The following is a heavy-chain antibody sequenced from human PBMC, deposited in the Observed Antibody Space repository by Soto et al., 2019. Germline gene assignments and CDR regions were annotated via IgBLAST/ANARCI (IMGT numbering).Heavy chain of an antibody. D-gene: IGHD2-2*01. CDR1: GYTFTSYY. CDR3: ARDTIVVVPAAEGPDDFDI. V-gene: IGHV1-46*01. J-gene: IGHJ3*02. Sequence: ASVKVSCKASGYTFTSYYMHWVRQAPGQGLEWMGIINPSGGSTSYAQKFQGRVTMTRDTSTSTVYMELSSLRSEDTAVYYCARDTIVVVPAAEGPDDFDIWGQGKMVTVSS. CDR2: INPSGGST.